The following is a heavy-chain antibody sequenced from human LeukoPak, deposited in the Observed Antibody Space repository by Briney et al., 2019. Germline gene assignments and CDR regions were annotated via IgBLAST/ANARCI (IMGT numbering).Heavy chain of an antibody. CDR2: IYYSGST. V-gene: IGHV4-39*07. J-gene: IGHJ4*02. Sequence: SETLSLTCTVSGGSISSSSYYWGWIRQPPGKGLEWIGSIYYSGSTYYNPSLKSRVTISVDTSKNQFSLKLSSVTAADTAVYYCARETHADSYSSGWYHDYWGQGTLVTVSS. D-gene: IGHD6-19*01. CDR3: ARETHADSYSSGWYHDY. CDR1: GGSISSSSYY.